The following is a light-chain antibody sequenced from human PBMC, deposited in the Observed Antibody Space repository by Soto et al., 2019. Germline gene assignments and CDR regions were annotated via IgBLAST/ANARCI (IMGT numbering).Light chain of an antibody. J-gene: IGKJ3*01. CDR1: QDISNY. CDR3: QQYDNRLFT. Sequence: DIQMTQSPSSLSASVGDRVTITCQASQDISNYLYWYQQKPGKAPKLLIYDASNLETGVPSRFSGSGSGTDFTFTISRLQPEDIATYYCQQYDNRLFTFGPGTKVDIK. V-gene: IGKV1-33*01. CDR2: DAS.